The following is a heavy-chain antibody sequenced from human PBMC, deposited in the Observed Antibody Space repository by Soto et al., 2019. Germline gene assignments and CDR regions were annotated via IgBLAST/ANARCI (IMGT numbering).Heavy chain of an antibody. J-gene: IGHJ4*02. Sequence: VASVKVSCKASGYSFTSLDINWVRQTAGQGLEWMGWMQPSTGRTGYAQKFQGRVTMTRDTSINTAYMELTTLTSDDTAFHYCARGVSAGVDYWGQGTLVTVS. D-gene: IGHD1-26*01. CDR3: ARGVSAGVDY. V-gene: IGHV1-8*01. CDR1: GYSFTSLD. CDR2: MQPSTGRT.